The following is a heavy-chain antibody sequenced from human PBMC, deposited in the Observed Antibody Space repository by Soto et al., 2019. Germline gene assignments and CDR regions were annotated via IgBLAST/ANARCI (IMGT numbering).Heavy chain of an antibody. D-gene: IGHD6-13*01. CDR3: AKDVIAAVYPAFYYFDY. V-gene: IGHV3-23*01. CDR1: ECTSISYA. J-gene: IGHJ4*02. CDR2: ISGSGGST. Sequence: RDPCGVAECTSISYAVRLVSKTTGKGLEWVSAISGSGGSTYYADSVKGRFTISRDNSKNTLYLQMNSLRAEDTAVYYCAKDVIAAVYPAFYYFDYWGQRTLVTVSS.